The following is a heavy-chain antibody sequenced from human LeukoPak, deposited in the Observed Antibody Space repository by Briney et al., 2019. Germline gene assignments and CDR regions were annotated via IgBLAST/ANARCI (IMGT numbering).Heavy chain of an antibody. CDR2: ISGSGGST. CDR1: GFTFSSYA. Sequence: GGSLRLSCAASGFTFSSYAMSWVRQAPGKGLEWVSAISGSGGSTYYADSVKGRFTISRDNSKNTLYLQMNSLKTEDTAVYYCARTTRDTSGHWNFDLWGRGTLVTVSS. V-gene: IGHV3-23*01. CDR3: ARTTRDTSGHWNFDL. D-gene: IGHD1-1*01. J-gene: IGHJ2*01.